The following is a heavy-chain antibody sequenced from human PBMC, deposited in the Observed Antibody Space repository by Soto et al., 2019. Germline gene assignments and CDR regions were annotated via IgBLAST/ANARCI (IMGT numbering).Heavy chain of an antibody. CDR2: ISGSGGRT. V-gene: IGHV3-23*01. J-gene: IGHJ4*02. Sequence: EVQLLESGGGLVQPGGSLRLSCAASGFTFSSYAMSWVRQAPGKGLQWVSAISGSGGRTYYADSVKGRFTISRDNSKNTLYLLMKSLRAEDTAVYYCAKDQTGYCSSTSAGWGQGTLVTVSS. CDR3: AKDQTGYCSSTSAG. D-gene: IGHD2-2*01. CDR1: GFTFSSYA.